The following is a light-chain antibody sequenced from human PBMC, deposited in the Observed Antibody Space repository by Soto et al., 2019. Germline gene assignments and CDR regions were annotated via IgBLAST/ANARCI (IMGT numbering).Light chain of an antibody. V-gene: IGLV2-23*01. CDR3: CLYVGATTYV. CDR2: EGH. CDR1: SGYVGTYSL. Sequence: QSSLAQPASVSGSPGQSITISCTGASGYVGTYSLVSWYQQHPGKAPKVVIYEGHKRPSGVPDRFSGSTSVNTASLTISGLQTDDEADYHCCLYVGATTYVFGTGTKVTV. J-gene: IGLJ1*01.